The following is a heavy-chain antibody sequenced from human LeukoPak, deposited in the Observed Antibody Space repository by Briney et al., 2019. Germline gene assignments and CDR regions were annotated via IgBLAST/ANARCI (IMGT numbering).Heavy chain of an antibody. J-gene: IGHJ4*02. V-gene: IGHV3-33*06. CDR2: IWYDGSNK. CDR1: GFTFSSYG. Sequence: GGSLRLSCAASGFTFSSYGMHWVRQAPGKGLEWAAVIWYDGSNKYYADSVKGRFTISRDNSKNTLYLQMNSLRAEDTAVYYCAKESSRDLDYWGQGTLVTVSS. CDR3: AKESSRDLDY.